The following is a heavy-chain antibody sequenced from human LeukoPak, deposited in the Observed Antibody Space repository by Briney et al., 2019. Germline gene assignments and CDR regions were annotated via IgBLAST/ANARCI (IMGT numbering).Heavy chain of an antibody. CDR2: INPNSGDT. CDR1: GYTFSVYC. J-gene: IGHJ4*02. Sequence: ASVKVSCKASGYTFSVYCIHWVRQAPGRGLEWLGWINPNSGDTNYVQKFQGRVTMTRDTSISTAYMELSRLTSDDTATYYCARDLTLNYWGQGTLVTVSS. D-gene: IGHD3-9*01. CDR3: ARDLTLNY. V-gene: IGHV1-2*02.